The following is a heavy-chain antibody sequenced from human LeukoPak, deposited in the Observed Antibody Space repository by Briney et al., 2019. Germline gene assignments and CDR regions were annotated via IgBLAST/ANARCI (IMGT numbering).Heavy chain of an antibody. CDR2: ISSSSSYI. V-gene: IGHV3-21*01. Sequence: SGGSLRLSCAASGFTFSSYWMSWVRQAPGKGLEWVSSISSSSSYIYYADSVKGRFTISRDNAKNSLYLQMNSLRAEDTAVYYCARGLYSSSPLIGYWGQGTLVTVSS. J-gene: IGHJ4*02. CDR3: ARGLYSSSPLIGY. D-gene: IGHD6-6*01. CDR1: GFTFSSYW.